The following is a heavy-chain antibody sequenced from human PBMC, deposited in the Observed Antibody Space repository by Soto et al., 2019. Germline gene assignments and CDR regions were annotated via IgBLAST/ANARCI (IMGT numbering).Heavy chain of an antibody. CDR3: AKNGQPPYYYYGMDV. Sequence: GLEVKKPGASVKVSCKTSGYTFSRYGISWVRQAPGQGLEWMGWISGYNGDTNYAQKVQGRVTMTIDTSTYTAYMELRSLTSDDTAIYYCAKNGQPPYYYYGMDVWGRGTTVTVSS. J-gene: IGHJ6*02. CDR2: ISGYNGDT. D-gene: IGHD2-8*01. CDR1: GYTFSRYG. V-gene: IGHV1-18*01.